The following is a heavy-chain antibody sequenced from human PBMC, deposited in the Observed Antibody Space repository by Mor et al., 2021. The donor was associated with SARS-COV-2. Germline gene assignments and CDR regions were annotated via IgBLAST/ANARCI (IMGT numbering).Heavy chain of an antibody. CDR3: ARVSSVLYESNGYYDY. J-gene: IGHJ4*02. Sequence: GRFTISRDSAKNSLYLQMNSLRVEDTAVYYCARVSSVLYESNGYYDYWGQGTLVTVSS. V-gene: IGHV3-11*06. D-gene: IGHD3-22*01.